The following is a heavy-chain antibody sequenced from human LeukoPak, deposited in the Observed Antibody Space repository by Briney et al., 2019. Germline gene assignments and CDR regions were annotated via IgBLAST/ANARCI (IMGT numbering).Heavy chain of an antibody. V-gene: IGHV1-8*01. CDR1: GYTFSTYD. CDR2: MDPNSGNT. CDR3: ARGTRSDSKFEPCDY. J-gene: IGHJ4*02. Sequence: GASVKVSCKASGYTFSTYDILWVRQATGRGLEWMGAMDPNSGNTVYARKFQGRVTMTRDTSLTTAYMELTSLTSEDTAIYFCARGTRSDSKFEPCDYWGQGALVTVSS. D-gene: IGHD4-11*01.